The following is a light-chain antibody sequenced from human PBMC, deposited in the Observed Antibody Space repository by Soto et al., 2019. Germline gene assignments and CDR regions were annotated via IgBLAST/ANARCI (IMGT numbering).Light chain of an antibody. Sequence: EIVLTQSPGTLALSPGERATLSCRASQSVSSNYITWYQQKPGQAPRRLIFGASSRATGIPDRFSGSGSGTDFTLTISRLEPEDFAVYYCQQRTNWSSVTFGGGTKVDIK. CDR3: QQRTNWSSVT. CDR1: QSVSSNY. CDR2: GAS. J-gene: IGKJ4*01. V-gene: IGKV3D-20*02.